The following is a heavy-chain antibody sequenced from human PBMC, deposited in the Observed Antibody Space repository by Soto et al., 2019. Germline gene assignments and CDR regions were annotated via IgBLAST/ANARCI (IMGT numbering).Heavy chain of an antibody. CDR3: AKREGYGVVDY. Sequence: EVQLLESGGGLVQPGGSPRLSCAASGFIFSIYAMSWVRQAPGKGLEWVSAISGSGDSTYYADPVKGRFTISRDNSKNTLYLQVNSLRAEDTAIYYGAKREGYGVVDYWGQGTLVTVSS. CDR1: GFIFSIYA. V-gene: IGHV3-23*01. J-gene: IGHJ4*02. CDR2: ISGSGDST. D-gene: IGHD5-12*01.